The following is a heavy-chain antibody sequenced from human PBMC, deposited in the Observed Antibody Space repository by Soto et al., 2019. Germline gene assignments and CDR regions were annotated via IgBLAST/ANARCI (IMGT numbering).Heavy chain of an antibody. V-gene: IGHV4-30-2*01. CDR3: ARGGGSDSFDY. CDR1: GASITFGGYS. D-gene: IGHD1-26*01. CDR2: INHLETT. Sequence: TLSLTCTVSGASITFGGYSWSWIRQTPGKGLEWIGYINHLETTFCNPSFESRLTLSIDRAKNQFSLKLHSMSAADRAVYFCARGGGSDSFDYWGQGILVTVSS. J-gene: IGHJ4*02.